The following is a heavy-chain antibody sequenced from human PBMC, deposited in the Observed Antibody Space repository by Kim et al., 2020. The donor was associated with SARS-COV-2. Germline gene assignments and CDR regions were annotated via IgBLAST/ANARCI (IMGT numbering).Heavy chain of an antibody. V-gene: IGHV6-1*01. CDR1: VDSFSSNIAS. CDR2: TYYRSTCYT. J-gene: IGHJ4*01. D-gene: IGHD6-19*01. CDR3: AEYPQRAGTGVDY. Sequence: SQTLALTCDISVDSFSSNIASWNLIRQSPSRGLEWLRSTYYRSTCYTDYALSVKGRITINTDTSYTQFSLQLNSVTPVDTAVSYCAEYPQRAGTGVDYWG.